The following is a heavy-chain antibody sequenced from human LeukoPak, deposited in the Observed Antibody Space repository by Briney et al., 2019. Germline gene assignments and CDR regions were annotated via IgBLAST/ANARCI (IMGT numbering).Heavy chain of an antibody. CDR3: ARGGGYYYVEDYFDY. CDR2: IYYSGST. CDR1: GGSISSSSYY. J-gene: IGHJ4*02. Sequence: SETLSLTCTVSGGSISSSSYYWGWIRQPPGKGLEWIGSIYYSGSTYYNPSLKSRVTISVDTSKNQFSLKLSSVTAADTAVYYCARGGGYYYVEDYFDYWGQGTLVTVSP. V-gene: IGHV4-39*01. D-gene: IGHD3-22*01.